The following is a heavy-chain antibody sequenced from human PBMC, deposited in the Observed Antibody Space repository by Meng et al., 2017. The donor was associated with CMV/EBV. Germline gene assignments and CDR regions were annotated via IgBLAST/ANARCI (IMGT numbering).Heavy chain of an antibody. CDR2: IRNKANNYAT. CDR1: GFTFSDST. D-gene: IGHD2-2*01. Sequence: GESLKISCAASGFTFSDSTMHWVRQASGKGLEWVGHIRNKANNYATAYAASVKGRFTISRDDSSSTTYLQLSSVKADDTAVYYCVAPSCSSTNYYAADFWGQGTLVTVSS. J-gene: IGHJ4*02. CDR3: VAPSCSSTNYYAADF. V-gene: IGHV3-73*01.